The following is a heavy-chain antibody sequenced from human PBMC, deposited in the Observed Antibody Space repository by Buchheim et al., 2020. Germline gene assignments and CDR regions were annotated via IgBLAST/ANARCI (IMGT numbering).Heavy chain of an antibody. J-gene: IGHJ3*02. V-gene: IGHV4-59*01. CDR2: ISYTGST. Sequence: QVQLQESGPGLVKPSETLSLTCTVSGGSISGYYWSWIRQPPKKGLEWIGYISYTGSTNYNPSLKSRVTISLDTSKNQFSLKLSSVTAADTAVYYCARYYYDIGAFDIWGQGT. CDR3: ARYYYDIGAFDI. CDR1: GGSISGYY. D-gene: IGHD3-22*01.